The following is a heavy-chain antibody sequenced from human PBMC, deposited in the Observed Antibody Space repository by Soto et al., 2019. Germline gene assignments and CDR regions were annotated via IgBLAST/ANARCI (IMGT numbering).Heavy chain of an antibody. CDR2: IKSKTDGGTT. Sequence: PGGSLRLSCAASGLTCSNDWMNWVGQAPGKGMEWFGRIKSKTDGGTTDYAAPVKVRFTISRGDSQNTLYLQMNSLKTEDTAVYYCTSVSVTLLLVVPTCVWGQGILGTVFS. J-gene: IGHJ1*01. V-gene: IGHV3-15*07. CDR1: GLTCSNDW. CDR3: TSVSVTLLLVVPTCV. D-gene: IGHD3-22*01.